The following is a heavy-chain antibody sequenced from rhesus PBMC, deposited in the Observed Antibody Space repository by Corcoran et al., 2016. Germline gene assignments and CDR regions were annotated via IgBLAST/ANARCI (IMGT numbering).Heavy chain of an antibody. J-gene: IGHJ2*01. Sequence: QVQLQESGPGLVKPSETLSLTCPVSGYSISSGYYWGWIRQPPGKGLEWLGRLHGSGGSKYLNPSLKSRVTLSVDTSKNQFSLKLSSVTAADTAVYYCARVGSSWSEWDTVGTEWYFDLWGPGTPITISS. D-gene: IGHD5-42*01. V-gene: IGHV4S14*01. CDR1: GYSISSGYY. CDR2: LHGSGGSK. CDR3: ARVGSSWSEWDTVGTEWYFDL.